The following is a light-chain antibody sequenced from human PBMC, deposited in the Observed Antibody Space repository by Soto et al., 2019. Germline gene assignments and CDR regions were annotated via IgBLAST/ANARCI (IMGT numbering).Light chain of an antibody. CDR3: SSYADSSTVV. CDR1: SSDVGGHNY. V-gene: IGLV2-14*03. Sequence: QSALTQVASVSASPGQSITISCTGTSSDVGGHNYVSWYQQHPGNAPKLMIYNVDYRPSGISNRFSGSKSGNTASLTISGLQADDAAYYYCSSYADSSTVVFGGGTKLTVL. CDR2: NVD. J-gene: IGLJ2*01.